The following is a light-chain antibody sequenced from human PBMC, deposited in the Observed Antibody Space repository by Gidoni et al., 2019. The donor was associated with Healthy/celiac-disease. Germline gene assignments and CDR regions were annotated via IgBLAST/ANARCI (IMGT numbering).Light chain of an antibody. V-gene: IGLV1-51*01. CDR3: GTWDSSLSGVV. CDR2: DNN. Sequence: QSVLTQPPSVSAAPGQKVTISCSGSSANIGNNYVSWYQQLPGTAPKLLSYDNNTRPSGIPDRFSGSKSGTSATLGITGLQTGDEADYYCGTWDSSLSGVVFGGGTKLTVL. CDR1: SANIGNNY. J-gene: IGLJ2*01.